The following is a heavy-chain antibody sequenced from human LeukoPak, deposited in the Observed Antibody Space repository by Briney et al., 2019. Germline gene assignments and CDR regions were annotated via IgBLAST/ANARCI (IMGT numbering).Heavy chain of an antibody. Sequence: GGSLRLSCAASGFTFSSYAMSWVRQAPGKGLEWVSAISGCGGSTYYADSVKGRFTISRENSKNTLYLQMNSLRAADTAKYYCAKASRRHCGTTICYTLDYWGQGTLVTVSS. CDR3: AKASRRHCGTTICYTLDY. V-gene: IGHV3-23*01. J-gene: IGHJ4*02. CDR2: ISGCGGST. D-gene: IGHD2-2*02. CDR1: GFTFSSYA.